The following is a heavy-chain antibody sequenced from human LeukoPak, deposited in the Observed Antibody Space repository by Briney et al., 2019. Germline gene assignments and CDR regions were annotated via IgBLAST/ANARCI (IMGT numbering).Heavy chain of an antibody. Sequence: GGSLRLSCAASGFTFSSYGMHWVRQAPGKGLEWVAVIWYDGSNKYYADSVKGRFTISRDNSKNTLYPQMNSLRAEDTAVYYCARAEGSSLVDYWGQGTLVTVSS. CDR2: IWYDGSNK. V-gene: IGHV3-33*01. CDR3: ARAEGSSLVDY. D-gene: IGHD6-6*01. J-gene: IGHJ4*02. CDR1: GFTFSSYG.